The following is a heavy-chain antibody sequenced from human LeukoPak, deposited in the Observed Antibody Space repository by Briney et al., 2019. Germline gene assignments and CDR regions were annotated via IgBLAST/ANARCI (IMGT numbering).Heavy chain of an antibody. J-gene: IGHJ6*02. Sequence: GASVKVSCKASGYTFTSYYMHWVRQAPGQGLEWMGIINPSGGSTSYAQKFQGRVTMTRDTSTSTVYMELSSLRSEDTAVYYCAREQWLVLSHYYYYYGMDVWGQRTTVTVSS. CDR2: INPSGGST. CDR3: AREQWLVLSHYYYYYGMDV. CDR1: GYTFTSYY. V-gene: IGHV1-46*01. D-gene: IGHD6-19*01.